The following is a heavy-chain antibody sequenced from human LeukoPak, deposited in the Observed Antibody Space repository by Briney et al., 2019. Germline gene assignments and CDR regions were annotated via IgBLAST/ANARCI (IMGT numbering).Heavy chain of an antibody. Sequence: GASVKVSCKASGYTFTSYDINWVRQATGQGLEWMGWMNPNSGNTGYAQKFQGRVTMTRNTSISTAYMELSSLRSEDTAVYYCARGVRSSTSFLYPGPRRYWFDPWGQGTLVTVSS. J-gene: IGHJ5*02. CDR2: MNPNSGNT. D-gene: IGHD2-2*01. CDR1: GYTFTSYD. V-gene: IGHV1-8*01. CDR3: ARGVRSSTSFLYPGPRRYWFDP.